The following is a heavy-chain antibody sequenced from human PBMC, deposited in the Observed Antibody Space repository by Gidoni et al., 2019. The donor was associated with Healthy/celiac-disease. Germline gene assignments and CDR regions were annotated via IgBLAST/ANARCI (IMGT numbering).Heavy chain of an antibody. CDR1: GCSISSYY. V-gene: IGHV4-4*07. J-gene: IGHJ4*02. CDR3: ARDERGKYDYGSFDY. CDR2: IYTRGST. D-gene: IGHD4-17*01. Sequence: QVQLQASDPGLVKPSETLSLTCTVSGCSISSYYWGWIRQPAGKGLEWIGRIYTRGSTNYNPSLESRVTMSVETTKNRYSRKLSAVTAADTAVYYCARDERGKYDYGSFDYWGQGTLVTVSS.